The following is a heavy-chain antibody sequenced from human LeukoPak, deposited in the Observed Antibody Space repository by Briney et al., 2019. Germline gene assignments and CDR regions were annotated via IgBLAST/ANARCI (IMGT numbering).Heavy chain of an antibody. V-gene: IGHV1-18*01. CDR1: GYTFTSYG. J-gene: IGHJ4*02. CDR2: ISAYNGNT. CDR3: ARDGSRDGYNLPDY. D-gene: IGHD5-24*01. Sequence: ASVKVSCKASGYTFTSYGISWVRQAPGQGLEWMGWISAYNGNTNYAQKLQGRVTMTTDTSTSTVYMELSSLRSEDTAVYYCARDGSRDGYNLPDYWGQGTLVTVSS.